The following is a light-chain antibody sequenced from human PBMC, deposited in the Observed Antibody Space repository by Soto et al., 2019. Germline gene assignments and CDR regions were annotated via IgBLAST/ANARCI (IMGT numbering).Light chain of an antibody. J-gene: IGKJ4*01. CDR3: QQYNNWPPLT. CDR1: QSVSTN. CDR2: GAS. Sequence: EIVMPQSPATLSVSPGERDTLSCRARQSVSTNLAWYQQNPGQAPRLLIYGASTRATGIPASFSVSGSGTDFTLTNSILQSEDFAVDYGQQYNNWPPLTFGGGNKVYSK. V-gene: IGKV3-15*01.